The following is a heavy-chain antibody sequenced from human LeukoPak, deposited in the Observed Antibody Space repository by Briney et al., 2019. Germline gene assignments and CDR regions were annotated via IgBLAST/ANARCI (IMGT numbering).Heavy chain of an antibody. CDR3: AREAITIFGLVRTQTTKGPHRFDP. CDR2: ISAYNGKT. D-gene: IGHD3-3*01. Sequence: ASVKVSCKASGYTFNRFGFSWVRQAPGQGLEWMGWISAYNGKTNYAQRFRGRVTMTRDMSTGTVYMELSSLTSEDTAVYYCAREAITIFGLVRTQTTKGPHRFDPWGQGTLVTVSS. CDR1: GYTFNRFG. V-gene: IGHV1-18*01. J-gene: IGHJ5*02.